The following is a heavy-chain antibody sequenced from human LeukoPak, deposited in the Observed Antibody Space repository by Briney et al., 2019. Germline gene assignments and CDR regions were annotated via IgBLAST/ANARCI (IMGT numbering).Heavy chain of an antibody. CDR2: IYPGDSDT. J-gene: IGHJ4*02. Sequence: LGESLKISCKGSGYSFTSYWIGWVRQMPGKGLEWMGIIYPGDSDTRSSPSFQGQVTISADKSISTAYLQWSSLKASDTAMYYCARLIAVAGTNYFDYWGQGTLVTVSS. CDR1: GYSFTSYW. CDR3: ARLIAVAGTNYFDY. D-gene: IGHD6-19*01. V-gene: IGHV5-51*01.